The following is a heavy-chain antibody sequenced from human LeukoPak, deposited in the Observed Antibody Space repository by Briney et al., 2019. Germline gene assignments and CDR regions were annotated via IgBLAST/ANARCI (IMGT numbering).Heavy chain of an antibody. CDR2: MNPNSGNT. Sequence: ASVKVSCKASGYTFTSDDINWVRQATGQGLEWMGWMNPNSGNTGYAQKFQGRVTMTRNTSISTAYMELSSLRSEDTAVYYCARVAHRGDCYDYWGQGTLVTVSS. V-gene: IGHV1-8*01. J-gene: IGHJ4*02. CDR3: ARVAHRGDCYDY. CDR1: GYTFTSDD. D-gene: IGHD2-15*01.